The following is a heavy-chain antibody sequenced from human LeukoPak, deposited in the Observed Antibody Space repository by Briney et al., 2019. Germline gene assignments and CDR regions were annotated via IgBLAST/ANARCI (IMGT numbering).Heavy chain of an antibody. J-gene: IGHJ6*03. Sequence: GGSLRLSCAASGFTFSSYSMNWVRQAPGKGLEWVSSISSSSSYIYYADSVKGRFTISRDNAKNLLYLQMNSLRAEDTAVYYCARDVFPVRTGKGVFAVVRPDGRPIGSMDVWGKGTTVTVSS. D-gene: IGHD3-3*01. CDR1: GFTFSSYS. CDR3: ARDVFPVRTGKGVFAVVRPDGRPIGSMDV. CDR2: ISSSSSYI. V-gene: IGHV3-21*01.